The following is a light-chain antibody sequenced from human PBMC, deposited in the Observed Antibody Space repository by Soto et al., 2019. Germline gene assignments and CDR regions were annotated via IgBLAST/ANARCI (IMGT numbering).Light chain of an antibody. CDR2: RNN. CDR1: SSNIGNNY. CDR3: ASWDDSLSGWV. V-gene: IGLV1-47*01. J-gene: IGLJ3*02. Sequence: QSVLTQSPSASGTPGQRVTISCSGSSSNIGNNYLYWYQQLPGTAPKLLIYRNNQRPSGVPDRFSDSKSGTSASLAISGLRSDDEADYFCASWDDSLSGWVFGGGTKLTVL.